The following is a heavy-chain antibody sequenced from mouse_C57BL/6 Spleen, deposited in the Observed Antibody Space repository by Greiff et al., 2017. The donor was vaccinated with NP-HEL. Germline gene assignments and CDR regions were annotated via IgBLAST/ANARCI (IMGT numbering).Heavy chain of an antibody. Sequence: EVMLVESGGGLVKPGGSLKLSCAASGFTFSSYTMSWVRQTPEKRLEWVATISGGGGNTYYPDSVKGRFTISRDNAKNTLYLQMSSLRSEDTALYYCARHLNWDGFAYWGQGTLVTVSA. CDR2: ISGGGGNT. CDR3: ARHLNWDGFAY. D-gene: IGHD4-1*01. CDR1: GFTFSSYT. V-gene: IGHV5-9*01. J-gene: IGHJ3*01.